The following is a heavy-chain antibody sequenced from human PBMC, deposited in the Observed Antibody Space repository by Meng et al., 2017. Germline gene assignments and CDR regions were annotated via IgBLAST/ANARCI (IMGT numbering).Heavy chain of an antibody. Sequence: QVKSVQLGAEVKKPGAPVKVSCKASGYTFTSYGISWVRQAPGQGLEWMGWISAYNGNTDYAQKLQGRVTMTTDTSTSTAYMELRSLRSDDTAVYYCAQTTVTTYSEYFQHWGQGTLVTVSS. V-gene: IGHV1-18*01. CDR1: GYTFTSYG. CDR2: ISAYNGNT. J-gene: IGHJ1*01. D-gene: IGHD4-11*01. CDR3: AQTTVTTYSEYFQH.